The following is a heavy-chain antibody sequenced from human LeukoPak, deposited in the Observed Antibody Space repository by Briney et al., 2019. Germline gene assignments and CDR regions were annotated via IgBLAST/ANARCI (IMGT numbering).Heavy chain of an antibody. J-gene: IGHJ3*02. Sequence: GGSLRLSCEASAFIFSGHWLNWVRQTPGKGLEWVASIKEDGSERQYVDSVKGRFSISRDNTKGSLFLQLNSLRAEDTAVYYCARDLSNYYDSSGLPNAFDIWGQGTMVTVSS. CDR3: ARDLSNYYDSSGLPNAFDI. V-gene: IGHV3-7*03. CDR1: AFIFSGHW. CDR2: IKEDGSER. D-gene: IGHD3-22*01.